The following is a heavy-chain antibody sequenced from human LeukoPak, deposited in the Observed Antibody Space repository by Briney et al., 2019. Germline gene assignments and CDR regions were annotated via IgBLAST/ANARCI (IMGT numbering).Heavy chain of an antibody. D-gene: IGHD6-13*01. Sequence: SETLSLTCAVSGGSISSSNWWSWVRQPPGKGLEWIGYIYYSGSTDYNPSLKSRVTLSVDTSKNQFSLRLSSVTAADTAVYYCARGEPSIASTGAPLFDLWGRGTLVTVSS. CDR1: GGSISSSNW. CDR3: ARGEPSIASTGAPLFDL. J-gene: IGHJ2*01. V-gene: IGHV4-4*02. CDR2: IYYSGST.